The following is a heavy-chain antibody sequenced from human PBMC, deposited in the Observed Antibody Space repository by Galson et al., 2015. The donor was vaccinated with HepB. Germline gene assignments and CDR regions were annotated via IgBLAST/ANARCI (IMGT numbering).Heavy chain of an antibody. D-gene: IGHD3-10*01. J-gene: IGHJ4*02. CDR3: ARGRGYYYGSGPGY. CDR2: INHSGST. V-gene: IGHV4-34*01. CDR1: GGSFSGYY. Sequence: SETLSLTCAVYGGSFSGYYWSWIRQPPGKGLEWIGEINHSGSTNYNPSLKSRVTISVDTSKNQFSLKLSSVTAADTAVYYCARGRGYYYGSGPGYWGQGTLVTVSS.